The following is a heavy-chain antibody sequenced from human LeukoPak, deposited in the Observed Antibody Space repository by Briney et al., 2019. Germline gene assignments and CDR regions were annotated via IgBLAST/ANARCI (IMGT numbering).Heavy chain of an antibody. V-gene: IGHV1-3*01. Sequence: ASVKVSCKASGYTFTSYDINWVRQAPGQRLEWMGWINAGNGNTKYSQKFQGRVTITRDTSASTAYMELSSLRSEDTAVYYCARDFRRNFYGMDVWGQGTTVTVSS. CDR3: ARDFRRNFYGMDV. CDR2: INAGNGNT. J-gene: IGHJ6*02. CDR1: GYTFTSYD.